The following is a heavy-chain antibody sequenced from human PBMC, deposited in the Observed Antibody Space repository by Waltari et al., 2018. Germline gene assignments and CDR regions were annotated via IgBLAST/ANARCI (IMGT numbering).Heavy chain of an antibody. CDR3: VGARNTP. Sequence: EVQLSESGGGLVQPGGSLRLSCATSGLTLSSYGMSWVRQAPGKGLEWVADIRDNGNPHYANSVKGRFTISRDISNSIVYLQMQSLRDEDTALYYCVGARNTPWGQGTLVTVSS. CDR1: GLTLSSYG. CDR2: IRDNGNP. J-gene: IGHJ5*02. D-gene: IGHD3-3*01. V-gene: IGHV3-23*01.